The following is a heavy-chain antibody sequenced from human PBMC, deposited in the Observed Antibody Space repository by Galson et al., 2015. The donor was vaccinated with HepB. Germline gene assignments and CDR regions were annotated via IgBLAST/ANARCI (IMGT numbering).Heavy chain of an antibody. CDR2: IKSYSDGGGV. V-gene: IGHV3-15*01. J-gene: IGHJ3*02. D-gene: IGHD1-7*01. Sequence: SLRLSCAAPGFTFSDYYMSWIRQAPGKGLEWVGRIKSYSDGGGVDYAAPVRGRFTISRDDSKSTVYLQMDSLKMEDTARYYCARDRLTHWNYDDAFDIWGRGRLGTVSS. CDR3: ARDRLTHWNYDDAFDI. CDR1: GFTFSDYY.